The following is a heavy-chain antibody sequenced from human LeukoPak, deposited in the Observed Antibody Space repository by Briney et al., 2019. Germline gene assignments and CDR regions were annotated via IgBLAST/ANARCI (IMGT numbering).Heavy chain of an antibody. V-gene: IGHV4-59*05. D-gene: IGHD3-10*01. CDR3: ARGCFDSGTYYNFDY. CDR1: GGSLSDYY. CDR2: LYYRGGT. J-gene: IGHJ4*02. Sequence: PSETLSLTCTVSGGSLSDYYLSWLRQPPGKGLEWIGSLYYRGGTYDNPSLRSRVTISVDSSKNQFSLKLSSVTAADTAVYFCARGCFDSGTYYNFDYWGQGTLVTVSS.